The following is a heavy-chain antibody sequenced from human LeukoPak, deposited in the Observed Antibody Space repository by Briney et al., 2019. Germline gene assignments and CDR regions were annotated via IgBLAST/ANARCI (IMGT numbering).Heavy chain of an antibody. CDR1: GGTFSSYA. J-gene: IGHJ5*02. Sequence: GSSVKVSCKASGGTFSSYAISWVRQAPGQGLEWMGGIIPIFGTANYAQKFQGRVTITTDESTSTAYMELSSLRSEDTAVYYCARENYDILTGYEYNWFDPWGQGTLVTVSS. CDR3: ARENYDILTGYEYNWFDP. CDR2: IIPIFGTA. D-gene: IGHD3-9*01. V-gene: IGHV1-69*05.